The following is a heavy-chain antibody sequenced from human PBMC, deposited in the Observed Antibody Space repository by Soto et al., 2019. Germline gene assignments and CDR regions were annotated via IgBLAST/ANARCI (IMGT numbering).Heavy chain of an antibody. CDR2: IYYSGTT. D-gene: IGHD3-22*01. J-gene: IGHJ4*01. V-gene: IGHV4-59*01. Sequence: WETLSLTCTVSGGSIRRYYWSWIRQPPGKGLEWIGYIYYSGTTNYNPSLKSRVTISVDTSKNQLSLKLSSVTAADTDVYYCASAYYDSSGYYLSHFD. CDR1: GGSIRRYY. CDR3: ASAYYDSSGYYLSHFD.